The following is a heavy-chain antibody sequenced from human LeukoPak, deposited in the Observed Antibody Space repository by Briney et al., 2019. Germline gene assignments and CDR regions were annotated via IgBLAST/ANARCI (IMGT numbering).Heavy chain of an antibody. J-gene: IGHJ4*02. CDR3: ARRAGAYSHPYDY. V-gene: IGHV3-21*04. Sequence: PGGSLRLSCAASGFTFSSYNMNWVRQAPGKGLEWVSSISSSSSYIYYADSVKGRFTISRDNSKNTLYLQMNSLRAEDTAVYYCARRAGAYSHPYDYWGQGTLVTVSS. D-gene: IGHD4/OR15-4a*01. CDR2: ISSSSSYI. CDR1: GFTFSSYN.